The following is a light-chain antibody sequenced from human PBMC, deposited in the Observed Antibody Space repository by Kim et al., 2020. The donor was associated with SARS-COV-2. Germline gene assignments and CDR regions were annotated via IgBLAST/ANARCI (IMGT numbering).Light chain of an antibody. J-gene: IGKJ1*01. CDR1: QTINSK. Sequence: SPGERATLSCRESQTINSKLVWYQQKPGQAPRLLIYDATTRATGVPARFIGSGSETDFTLTISSLQSEDFAVYYCQQSNDWPPLTFGQGTKVDIK. CDR2: DAT. V-gene: IGKV3-15*01. CDR3: QQSNDWPPLT.